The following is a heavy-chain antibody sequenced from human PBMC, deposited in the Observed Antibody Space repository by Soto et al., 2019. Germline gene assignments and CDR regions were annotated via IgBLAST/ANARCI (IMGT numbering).Heavy chain of an antibody. CDR2: ISPTGNA. Sequence: PSETLSLTCAVYGGSLSVSFWTWVRQFPGRGLEWIGEISPTGNAKYKSSLNGRVTISLDTSKNQFSLNLKSLTAADTAVYYCVRYNWPLFDYSGQGVLVTVSS. J-gene: IGHJ4*02. V-gene: IGHV4-34*01. D-gene: IGHD1-20*01. CDR3: VRYNWPLFDY. CDR1: GGSLSVSF.